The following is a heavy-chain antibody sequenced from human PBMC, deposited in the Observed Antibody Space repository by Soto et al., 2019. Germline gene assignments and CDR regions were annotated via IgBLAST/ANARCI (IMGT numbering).Heavy chain of an antibody. D-gene: IGHD4-4*01. V-gene: IGHV3-21*01. CDR3: GRDGYYSALYGMDV. CDR1: GFTFSSYS. CDR2: ISSSSSYI. Sequence: EVQLLESGGGLVQPGGSLRLSCAASGFTFSSYSMNWVRQAPGKGLEWVSSISSSSSYIYYADSVKGRFTISRDNAKKSLYLQMNSLEAEGTAVYYCGRDGYYSALYGMDVWGQGTTVTGSS. J-gene: IGHJ6*02.